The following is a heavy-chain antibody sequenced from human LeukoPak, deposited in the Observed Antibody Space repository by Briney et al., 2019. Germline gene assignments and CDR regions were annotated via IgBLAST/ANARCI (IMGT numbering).Heavy chain of an antibody. Sequence: SVKVSCKASGGTFSSYAISWVRQAPGQGLEWMGGIIPIFGTANYAQKFQGRVTITTDESTSTAYMELSSLRSEDTAVYYCARGDCSSTSCYSPRNAFDIWGQGTMVTVSS. J-gene: IGHJ3*02. CDR2: IIPIFGTA. CDR1: GGTFSSYA. D-gene: IGHD2-2*01. V-gene: IGHV1-69*05. CDR3: ARGDCSSTSCYSPRNAFDI.